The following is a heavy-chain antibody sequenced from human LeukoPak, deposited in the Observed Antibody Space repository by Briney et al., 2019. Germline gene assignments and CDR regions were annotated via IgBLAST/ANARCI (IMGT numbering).Heavy chain of an antibody. J-gene: IGHJ4*02. D-gene: IGHD6-19*01. V-gene: IGHV1-2*04. Sequence: GESLKVSCKASGYTFTGYYMHWVRQAPGQGLEWMGWINLNSGGTNYAQKFQGWVTMTRDTSISTAYMELSRLRSDDTAVYYCARDHGSGWSFDYWGQGTLVTVSS. CDR3: ARDHGSGWSFDY. CDR2: INLNSGGT. CDR1: GYTFTGYY.